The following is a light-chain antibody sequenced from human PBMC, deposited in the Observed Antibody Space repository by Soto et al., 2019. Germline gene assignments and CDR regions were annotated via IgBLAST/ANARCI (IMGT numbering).Light chain of an antibody. CDR1: QNIGYW. J-gene: IGKJ1*01. CDR2: AAS. V-gene: IGKV1-5*01. Sequence: DIQMTQSPSTLSASVGDRVNITCRASQNIGYWLAWYQQKAGTAPNLLIYAASSLETGVPSRFSGSGSGTEFTLTVSSLQPDDSASYYCQQYNSYSKTFGQGTKVEIK. CDR3: QQYNSYSKT.